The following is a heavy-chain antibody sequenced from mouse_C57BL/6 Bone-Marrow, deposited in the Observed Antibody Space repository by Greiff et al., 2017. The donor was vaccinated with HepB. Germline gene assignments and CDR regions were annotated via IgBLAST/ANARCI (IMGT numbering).Heavy chain of an antibody. Sequence: QVQLQQPGAELVKPGASVKLSCKASGYTFTSYWMHWVKQRPGQGLEWIGMIHPNSGSTNYNEKFKSKATLTVDKSSSTAYMQLSSLTSEDSAVYYCARECSNYVYWFAYWGQGTLVTVSA. CDR2: IHPNSGST. CDR3: ARECSNYVYWFAY. D-gene: IGHD2-5*01. V-gene: IGHV1-64*01. J-gene: IGHJ3*01. CDR1: GYTFTSYW.